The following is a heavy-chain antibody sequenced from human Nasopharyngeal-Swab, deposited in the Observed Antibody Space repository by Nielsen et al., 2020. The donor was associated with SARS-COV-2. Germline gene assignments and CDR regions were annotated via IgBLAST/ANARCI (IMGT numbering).Heavy chain of an antibody. CDR3: ARDLPYETLLLFGELYLGAFDI. V-gene: IGHV1-46*01. J-gene: IGHJ3*02. CDR1: GYTFTSYY. D-gene: IGHD3-10*01. Sequence: ASVKVSCKASGYTFTSYYMHWVRQAPGQGLEWMGIINPSGGSTSYAQKFQGRVTMTRDTSTSTVYMELSSLRSEDTAVYYWARDLPYETLLLFGELYLGAFDIWGQGTMVTVSS. CDR2: INPSGGST.